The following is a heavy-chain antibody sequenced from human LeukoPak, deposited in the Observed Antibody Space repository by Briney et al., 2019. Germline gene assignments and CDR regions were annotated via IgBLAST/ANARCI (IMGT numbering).Heavy chain of an antibody. D-gene: IGHD5-24*01. V-gene: IGHV1-69*05. CDR1: GGTFSSYA. J-gene: IGHJ4*02. CDR3: ARDPAVDRDGL. CDR2: IIPIFGTA. Sequence: ASVKVSCKASGGTFSSYAISWVRQAPGQGLEWMGGIIPIFGTANYAQKFQGRVTMTRDTSTSTVYMELSSLRSEDTAVYYCARDPAVDRDGLWGQGTLVTVSS.